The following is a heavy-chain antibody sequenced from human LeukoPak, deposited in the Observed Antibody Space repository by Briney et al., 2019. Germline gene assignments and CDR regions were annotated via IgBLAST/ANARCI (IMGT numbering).Heavy chain of an antibody. Sequence: PSETLSLTCTVSGGSINSYYWSWIRQPPGKGLEWIGYIYYSGSTNYNPSLKSRVTISVDTSKNQFSLKLSSVTAADTAVYYCASGTSSGWYGSWGQGTLVTVSS. CDR2: IYYSGST. CDR1: GGSINSYY. J-gene: IGHJ4*02. V-gene: IGHV4-59*12. CDR3: ASGTSSGWYGS. D-gene: IGHD6-19*01.